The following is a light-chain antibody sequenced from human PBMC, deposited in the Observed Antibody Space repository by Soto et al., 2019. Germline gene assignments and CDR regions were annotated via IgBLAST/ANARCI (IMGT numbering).Light chain of an antibody. CDR1: QSISSW. CDR3: QQYSSYPST. CDR2: DAS. V-gene: IGKV1-5*01. Sequence: DIQVTQSPSTLSASVGDRVTITCRASQSISSWLAWYQQTPGKAPKLLIFDASSLETGVPSRVSGSGSGTEFTLTITSLQPDDFATYDCQQYSSYPSTCGQGTKVEV. J-gene: IGKJ1*01.